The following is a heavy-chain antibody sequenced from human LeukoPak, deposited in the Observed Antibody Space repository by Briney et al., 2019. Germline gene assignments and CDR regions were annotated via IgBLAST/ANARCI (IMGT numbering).Heavy chain of an antibody. CDR1: GYTLTSYG. V-gene: IGHV1-18*01. D-gene: IGHD3-22*01. J-gene: IGHJ4*02. Sequence: GASVKVSCKASGYTLTSYGISWVRQAPGQGLEWMGWISAYNGNTNYAQKLQGRVTMTTDTSTSTAYMELRSLRSDDTAVYYCARLPLDYYDSSGYYHFDYWGQGTLVTVSS. CDR3: ARLPLDYYDSSGYYHFDY. CDR2: ISAYNGNT.